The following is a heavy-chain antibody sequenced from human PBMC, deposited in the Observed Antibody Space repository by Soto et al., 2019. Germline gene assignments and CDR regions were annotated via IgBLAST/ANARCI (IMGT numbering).Heavy chain of an antibody. CDR2: ISAYNDNT. J-gene: IGHJ5*02. CDR3: ARDWYCSGGSCYNLFDP. Sequence: GASVKVSCKASGYTFTTYGISWVRQAPGQGLEWMGWISAYNDNTKYAQKLQGRLTMTTDTSTSTAYMELRSLRSNDTAVYYCARDWYCSGGSCYNLFDPWGQGTLVTVSS. D-gene: IGHD2-15*01. V-gene: IGHV1-18*01. CDR1: GYTFTTYG.